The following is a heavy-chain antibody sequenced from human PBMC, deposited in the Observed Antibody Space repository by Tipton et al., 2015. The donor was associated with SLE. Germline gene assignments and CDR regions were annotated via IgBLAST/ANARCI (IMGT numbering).Heavy chain of an antibody. CDR3: ANTPTTVTTFLDY. J-gene: IGHJ4*02. Sequence: VQLVQSGAEVKKPGASVKVSCKASGYTFTSYGISWVRQAPGKGLEWVSAISGSGGSTYYADSVKGRFTISRDNSKNTLYLQMNSLRAEDTAVYYCANTPTTVTTFLDYWGQGTLVTVSS. D-gene: IGHD4-17*01. CDR1: GYTFTSYG. V-gene: IGHV3-23*04. CDR2: ISGSGGST.